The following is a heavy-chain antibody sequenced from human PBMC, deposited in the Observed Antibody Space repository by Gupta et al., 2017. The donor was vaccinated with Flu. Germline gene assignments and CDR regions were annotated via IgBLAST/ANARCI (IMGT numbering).Heavy chain of an antibody. CDR2: ITTSGVNT. V-gene: IGHV3-64*01. D-gene: IGHD4-17*01. CDR3: ARGRSYGEIFDY. J-gene: IGHJ4*02. Sequence: EVSLVESGGGLVQPGESLRLSCAASGFSFSKYAMHWVRQAPGKGLEYVSAITTSGVNTYYANSVKGRFTISRDNSKNTLYLQMGSLKVEDMAVYYCARGRSYGEIFDYWGQGTLVTVSS. CDR1: GFSFSKYA.